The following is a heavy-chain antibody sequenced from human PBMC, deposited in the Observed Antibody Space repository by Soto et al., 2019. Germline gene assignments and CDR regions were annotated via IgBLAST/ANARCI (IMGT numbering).Heavy chain of an antibody. CDR3: ARSVAVSGAYIDY. J-gene: IGHJ4*01. Sequence: PSETLSLTCSVSGGSISGSYWSWIRQSPGKGLEWLGYVYYTGSTNYSPSLRSRVSISVDTSKNEFSLRLSSVTAADTAVYFCARSVAVSGAYIDYWGHGTSVTASS. CDR2: VYYTGST. V-gene: IGHV4-59*01. CDR1: GGSISGSY. D-gene: IGHD6-19*01.